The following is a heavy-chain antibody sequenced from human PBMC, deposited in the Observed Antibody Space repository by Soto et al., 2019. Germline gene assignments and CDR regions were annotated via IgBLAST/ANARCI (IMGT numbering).Heavy chain of an antibody. Sequence: ASVKVSCKASGYTFTSYGISWFRQAPGQGLERMGWISAYNGNTNYAQKLQGRVTMTKDTSTSTAYTELRILRSDDTAVYYWARYGDGSRSYEYYYFDYWGQG. CDR1: GYTFTSYG. D-gene: IGHD3-10*01. J-gene: IGHJ4*02. V-gene: IGHV1-18*01. CDR2: ISAYNGNT. CDR3: ARYGDGSRSYEYYYFDY.